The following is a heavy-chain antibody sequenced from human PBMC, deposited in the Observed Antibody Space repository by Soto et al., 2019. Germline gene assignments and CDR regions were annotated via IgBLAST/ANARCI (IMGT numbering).Heavy chain of an antibody. CDR3: ARTLRARNLLDYYYGMDV. CDR2: IIPIFGTA. J-gene: IGHJ6*02. V-gene: IGHV1-69*01. Sequence: QVQLVQSGAEVKKPGSSVKVSCKASGGTFSSYAISWVRQAPGQGLEWMGGIIPIFGTANYAQKFQGRVTITADESTSTAYMELSSLRSEDTAVYYCARTLRARNLLDYYYGMDVWGQGTTVTVSS. D-gene: IGHD2-21*01. CDR1: GGTFSSYA.